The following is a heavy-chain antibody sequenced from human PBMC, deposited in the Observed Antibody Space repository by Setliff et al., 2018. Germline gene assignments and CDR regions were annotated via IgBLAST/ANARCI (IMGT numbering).Heavy chain of an antibody. CDR1: GGSISSGNYY. J-gene: IGHJ4*02. Sequence: PSETLSLTCTVSGGSISSGNYYWSWIRQPAGKGLEWIGHIYTSGSTNYNPSLKSRVTISVDTSKNQFSLKLSSVTAADTAVYYCARESDDFWSGYYFDSWAQGTRFTFS. V-gene: IGHV4-61*09. CDR2: IYTSGST. CDR3: ARESDDFWSGYYFDS. D-gene: IGHD3-3*01.